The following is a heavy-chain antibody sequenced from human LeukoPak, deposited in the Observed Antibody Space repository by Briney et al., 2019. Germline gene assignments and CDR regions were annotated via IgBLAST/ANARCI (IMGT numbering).Heavy chain of an antibody. CDR3: ARDRGYPSGFDY. CDR2: IYSGGST. Sequence: GGSLRLSCAASGFTFSSYAMSWVRQVSGKGLEWVSVIYSGGSTYYADSVKGRFTISRDNSKNTLYLQMNSLRDEDTAVYYCARDRGYPSGFDYWGQGTLVTVSS. D-gene: IGHD3-22*01. V-gene: IGHV3-66*01. J-gene: IGHJ4*02. CDR1: GFTFSSYA.